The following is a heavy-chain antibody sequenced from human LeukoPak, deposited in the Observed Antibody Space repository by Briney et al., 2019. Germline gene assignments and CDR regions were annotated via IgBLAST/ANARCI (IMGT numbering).Heavy chain of an antibody. D-gene: IGHD1-1*01. CDR2: IRYDGSNK. J-gene: IGHJ4*02. CDR3: AKEGYNWNDGEY. CDR1: GFTFSSYG. V-gene: IGHV3-30*02. Sequence: SGGSLRLSCAASGFTFSSYGMHWARQAPGKGLEWVAFIRYDGSNKYYADSVKGRFTISRDNSKNTLYLQMNSLRAEDTAVYYCAKEGYNWNDGEYWGQGTLVTVSS.